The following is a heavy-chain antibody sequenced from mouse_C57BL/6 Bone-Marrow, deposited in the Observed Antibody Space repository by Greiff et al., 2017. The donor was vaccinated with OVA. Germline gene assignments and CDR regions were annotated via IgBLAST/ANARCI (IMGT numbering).Heavy chain of an antibody. Sequence: QVQLQQPGAELVKPGASVKMSCKASGYTFTSYWITWVKQRPGQGLEWIGDIYPGSGSTNYNEKFKSKATLTVDTSSSTAYMQLSSLTSEDSAVYYCARHYYGSSFNWYFDVWGTGTTVTVSS. D-gene: IGHD1-1*01. V-gene: IGHV1-55*01. CDR1: GYTFTSYW. CDR3: ARHYYGSSFNWYFDV. CDR2: IYPGSGST. J-gene: IGHJ1*03.